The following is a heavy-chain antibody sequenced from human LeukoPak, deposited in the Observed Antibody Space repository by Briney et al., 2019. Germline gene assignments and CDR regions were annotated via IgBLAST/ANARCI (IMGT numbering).Heavy chain of an antibody. Sequence: GGSLRLSCAASGFTLSSYGMHWVRQAPGKGLEWVANIKQDGSEKYYVDSVKGRFTISRDNAKNSLYLQMNSLRAEDTAVYYCARDPEGYYYDSSGYPDYWGQGTLVTVSS. J-gene: IGHJ4*02. CDR3: ARDPEGYYYDSSGYPDY. CDR1: GFTLSSYG. CDR2: IKQDGSEK. D-gene: IGHD3-22*01. V-gene: IGHV3-7*01.